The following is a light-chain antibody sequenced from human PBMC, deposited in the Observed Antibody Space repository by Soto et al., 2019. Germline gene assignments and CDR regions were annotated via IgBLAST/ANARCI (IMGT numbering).Light chain of an antibody. CDR3: QQRSFWPS. J-gene: IGKJ4*01. Sequence: EIVLTQSPATLSLSPGERATLSCRASQSVSSYLAWFQQKPGQAPRLLIYDASSRATGIPARFSGRGSGTDFIFTISSIDTEDFEVYYCQQRSFWPSFGGGTNVEI. V-gene: IGKV3-11*01. CDR2: DAS. CDR1: QSVSSY.